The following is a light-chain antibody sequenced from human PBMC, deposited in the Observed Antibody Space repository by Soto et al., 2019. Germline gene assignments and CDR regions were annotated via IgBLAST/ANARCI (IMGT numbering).Light chain of an antibody. CDR1: QGISSY. Sequence: DIQLTQSPSFLSASVGDRVTITCRASQGISSYLAWYQQKPGKAPKLLIYAASTLQSGVPSRFSGSGSGTEFTLTISSLRPEDFATYYCQQYGSSPPFTFGPGTKVDIK. CDR2: AAS. CDR3: QQYGSSPPFT. J-gene: IGKJ3*01. V-gene: IGKV1-9*01.